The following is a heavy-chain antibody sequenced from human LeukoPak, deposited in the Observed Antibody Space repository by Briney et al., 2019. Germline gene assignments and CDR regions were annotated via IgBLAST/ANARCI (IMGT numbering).Heavy chain of an antibody. D-gene: IGHD3-22*01. Sequence: SETLSLTCTVSGGSISSSSYYWGWIRQPPGKGLEWIGSIYYSGSTYYNPSLKSRVTISVDTSKNQFSLRLSSVTAADTAVYYCARENSYYDSSGYYFGSGYFDYWGQGTLVTVSS. CDR2: IYYSGST. CDR1: GGSISSSSYY. J-gene: IGHJ4*02. V-gene: IGHV4-39*07. CDR3: ARENSYYDSSGYYFGSGYFDY.